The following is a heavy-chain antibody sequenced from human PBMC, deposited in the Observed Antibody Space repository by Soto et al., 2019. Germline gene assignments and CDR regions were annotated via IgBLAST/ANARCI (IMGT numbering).Heavy chain of an antibody. D-gene: IGHD3-9*01. CDR2: MNPNSGNT. J-gene: IGHJ4*02. CDR1: GYTFTSYD. Sequence: QVQLVQSGAEVKKPGASVKVSCKASGYTFTSYDINRVRQATGQGLEWMGWMNPNSGNTGYAQKFQGRVTMTRNTSISTAYMELSSLRSEDTAVYYCARRLLRYFDHLPDYWGQGTLVTVSS. CDR3: ARRLLRYFDHLPDY. V-gene: IGHV1-8*01.